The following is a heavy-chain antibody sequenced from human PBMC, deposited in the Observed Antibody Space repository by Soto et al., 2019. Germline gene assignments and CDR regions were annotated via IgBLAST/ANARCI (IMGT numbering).Heavy chain of an antibody. J-gene: IGHJ4*02. CDR3: ATIVVSRVY. CDR1: GFTFSSYA. CDR2: ISYDGSNK. D-gene: IGHD3-22*01. V-gene: IGHV3-30-3*01. Sequence: QVQLVESGGGVVQPGRSLRLSCAASGFTFSSYAMHWVRQAPGKGLEWVAVISYDGSNKYYADSVKGRFTISRDNSKNTLYLQMNSLGAEDTAVYYCATIVVSRVYWGQGTLVTVSS.